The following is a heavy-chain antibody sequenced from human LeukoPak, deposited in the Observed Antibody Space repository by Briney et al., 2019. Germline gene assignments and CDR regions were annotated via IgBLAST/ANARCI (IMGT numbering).Heavy chain of an antibody. CDR2: ISSSSSYI. V-gene: IGHV3-21*01. CDR1: GFTFSSYS. J-gene: IGHJ6*02. Sequence: PGGSLRLSCAASGFTFSSYSMTWVRQAPGKGLEWVSSISSSSSYIYYADSVKGRFTISRDNAKNSLYLQMNSLRAEDTAVYYCAILSGVLRYFDWLTYYYGMDVWGQGTTVTVSS. D-gene: IGHD3-9*01. CDR3: AILSGVLRYFDWLTYYYGMDV.